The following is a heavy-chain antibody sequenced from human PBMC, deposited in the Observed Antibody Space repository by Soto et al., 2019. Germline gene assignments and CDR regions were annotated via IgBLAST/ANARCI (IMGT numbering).Heavy chain of an antibody. D-gene: IGHD3-10*01. V-gene: IGHV3-30*03. CDR2: ISYDGSDK. CDR1: GFPFTSYG. J-gene: IGHJ4*02. Sequence: QVQLVESGGGVVQPGRSLRLSCAASGFPFTSYGMHWVREGPDKGLEWVAIISYDGSDKYYADSVKGRFTISRDNSKNTLYRQMNRRSPEDPALDYCVGGQYYLVYRGEGTRVIVSS. CDR3: VGGQYYLVY.